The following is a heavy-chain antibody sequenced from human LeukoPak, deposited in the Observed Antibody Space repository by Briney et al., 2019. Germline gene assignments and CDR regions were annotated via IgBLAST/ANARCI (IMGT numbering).Heavy chain of an antibody. CDR3: ARGVVVVVAATSNWFDP. J-gene: IGHJ5*02. D-gene: IGHD2-15*01. CDR1: GFTFSSYA. V-gene: IGHV3-30*04. Sequence: GGSLRLSCAASGFTFSSYAMHWVRQAPGKGLEWVAVISYDGSNKYYADSVKGRFTISRDNSKNTLYLQMNSLRAEDTAIYYCARGVVVVVAATSNWFDPWGQGTLVTVSS. CDR2: ISYDGSNK.